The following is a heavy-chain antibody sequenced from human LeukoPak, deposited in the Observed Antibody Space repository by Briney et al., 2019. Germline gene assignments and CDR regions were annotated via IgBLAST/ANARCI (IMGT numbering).Heavy chain of an antibody. D-gene: IGHD5-24*01. CDR3: ARASKPWLQLT. V-gene: IGHV3-7*05. CDR2: IKEDGSEK. Sequence: HPGGSLRLSCAASAFTFSNYWMIWVRQAQGKGLEWVGNIKEDGSEKRYADSVRGRFTISRDNAQTSIYLQMNSLRAEDTAVYYCARASKPWLQLTWGQGTLVTVSS. J-gene: IGHJ5*02. CDR1: AFTFSNYW.